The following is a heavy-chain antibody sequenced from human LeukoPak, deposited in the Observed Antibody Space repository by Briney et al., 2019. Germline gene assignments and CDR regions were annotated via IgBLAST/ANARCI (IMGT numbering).Heavy chain of an antibody. J-gene: IGHJ4*02. CDR2: IYGGGDT. CDR3: AKESGYYHY. CDR1: GFSVNNNY. D-gene: IGHD3-3*01. V-gene: IGHV3-53*01. Sequence: GGSLRLSCAASGFSVNNNYVNWVRQAPGKGLEWVSIIYGGGDTSYADSVKGRLTISRDNSKNTVYLQMNSLRAEDTALYYCAKESGYYHYWGQGTQVTVSS.